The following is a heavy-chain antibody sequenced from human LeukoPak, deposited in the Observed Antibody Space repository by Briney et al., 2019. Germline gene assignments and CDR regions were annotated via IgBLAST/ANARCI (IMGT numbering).Heavy chain of an antibody. CDR3: VTGTGY. CDR2: ISYDGSNK. CDR1: GFTFSSYA. V-gene: IGHV3-30-3*01. J-gene: IGHJ4*02. D-gene: IGHD6-13*01. Sequence: GGSLRLSCAASGFTFSSYAMHWVRQAPGKGLEWVAVISYDGSNKYYADSVKGRFTISRDNSKNTLYLQMNSQRAEDTAVYYCVTGTGYWGQGTLVTVSS.